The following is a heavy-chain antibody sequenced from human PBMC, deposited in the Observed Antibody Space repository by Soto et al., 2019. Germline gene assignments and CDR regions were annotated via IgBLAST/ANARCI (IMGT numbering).Heavy chain of an antibody. D-gene: IGHD6-19*01. CDR2: ISGNGGTT. V-gene: IGHV3-23*01. J-gene: IGHJ4*02. Sequence: SGGSLRLSCEASGFTSSTYAMAWVRQAPGQGLEWVSGISGNGGTTYYADSVKGRFTISRDNSKNTLFLQMNSLRAEDTAVYYCARIRGYSSGWYYFDYWGQGALVTVSS. CDR1: GFTSSTYA. CDR3: ARIRGYSSGWYYFDY.